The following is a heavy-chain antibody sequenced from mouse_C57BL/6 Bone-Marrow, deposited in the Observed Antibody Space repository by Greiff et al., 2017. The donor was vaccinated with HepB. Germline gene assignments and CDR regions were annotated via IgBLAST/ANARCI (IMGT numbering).Heavy chain of an antibody. CDR2: ISDGGSYT. V-gene: IGHV5-4*01. CDR1: GFTFSSYA. CDR3: ARDRGVYYYGSSPFFDV. D-gene: IGHD1-1*01. J-gene: IGHJ1*03. Sequence: EVQVVESGGGLVKPGGSLKLSCAASGFTFSSYAMSWVRQTPEKRLEWVATISDGGSYTYYPDNVKGRFTISRDNAKNNLYLQMSHLKSEDTAMYYCARDRGVYYYGSSPFFDVWGTGTTVTVSS.